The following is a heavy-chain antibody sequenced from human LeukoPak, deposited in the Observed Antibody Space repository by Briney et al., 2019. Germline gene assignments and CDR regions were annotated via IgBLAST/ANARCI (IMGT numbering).Heavy chain of an antibody. J-gene: IGHJ4*02. CDR2: IDPIDSYT. V-gene: IGHV5-10-1*01. D-gene: IGHD4-17*01. CDR3: ARQTTVTTQSDY. Sequence: GESLKISCKGSGYIFSNYWISWVRQMPGQGLEWMGRIDPIDSYTNYSPSFQGHVTMSVDKSTSTAYLQWSSLKASDTAMYYCARQTTVTTQSDYWGQGTLVTVSS. CDR1: GYIFSNYW.